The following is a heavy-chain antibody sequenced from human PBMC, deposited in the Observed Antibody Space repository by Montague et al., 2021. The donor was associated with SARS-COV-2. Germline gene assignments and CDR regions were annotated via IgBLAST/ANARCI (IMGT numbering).Heavy chain of an antibody. Sequence: SETLSLTCTVSGYSISSGDYWGWIRQPPGKGLEWIGRIYRNGNTYYNPSLKSRVTISVDTSKSQISLTLTSVTAADTAQYYCARAQVTIFAVLIMLPAAGAIDIWGQGTAVTVSS. V-gene: IGHV4-38-2*02. D-gene: IGHD3-3*01. CDR1: GYSISSGDY. CDR3: ARAQVTIFAVLIMLPAAGAIDI. CDR2: IYRNGNT. J-gene: IGHJ3*02.